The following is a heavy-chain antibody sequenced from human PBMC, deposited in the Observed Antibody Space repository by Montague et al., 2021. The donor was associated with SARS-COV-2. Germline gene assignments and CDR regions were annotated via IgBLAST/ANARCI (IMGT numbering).Heavy chain of an antibody. D-gene: IGHD3-10*01. CDR1: GGSISSSSYY. CDR2: IYYSGST. Sequence: SETLSLTCTVSGGSISSSSYYWGWIRQPPEKGLEWIGSIYYSGSTYYNPSLKSRVTISVDTSKNQFSLKLSSVTAADTAVYYCARLGSGSYYTLDYWGQGTLVTVSS. V-gene: IGHV4-39*01. CDR3: ARLGSGSYYTLDY. J-gene: IGHJ4*02.